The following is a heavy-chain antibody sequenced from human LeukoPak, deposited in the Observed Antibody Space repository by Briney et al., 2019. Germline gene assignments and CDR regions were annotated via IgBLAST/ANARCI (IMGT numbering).Heavy chain of an antibody. CDR3: AKGDAIVGAAFDY. J-gene: IGHJ4*02. CDR1: GFTFSSYA. D-gene: IGHD1-26*01. Sequence: PGGSLRLSCAASGFTFSSYAMSWVRQAPGKGLEWVSAISGSGDSTYYADSVKGRVTISRDDPKNTLYLQMNSLRAEDTAVYYCAKGDAIVGAAFDYWGQGTLVTVSS. CDR2: ISGSGDST. V-gene: IGHV3-23*01.